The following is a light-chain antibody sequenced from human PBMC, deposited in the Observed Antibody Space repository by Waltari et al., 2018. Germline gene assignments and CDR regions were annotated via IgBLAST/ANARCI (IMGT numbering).Light chain of an antibody. Sequence: DIVMTQSPLSLSVTPGEPASISCRSSQSLLHGSGNTFLDWYLQKPGQSPQLLLYLVSNRASGVPDRFSGSGSGTDFTLKISRVEAEDVGVYFCMQARQTPWTFGQGTKVEIK. CDR1: QSLLHGSGNTF. CDR2: LVS. J-gene: IGKJ1*01. CDR3: MQARQTPWT. V-gene: IGKV2-28*01.